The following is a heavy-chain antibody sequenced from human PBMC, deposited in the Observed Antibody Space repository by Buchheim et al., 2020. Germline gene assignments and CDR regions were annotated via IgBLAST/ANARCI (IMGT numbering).Heavy chain of an antibody. D-gene: IGHD2-2*02. J-gene: IGHJ4*02. CDR1: GGSISSSSYY. Sequence: QLQLQESGPGLVKPSETLSLTCTVSGGSISSSSYYWGWIRQPPGKGLEWIGSIYYSGSTYYNPSLQSRVTISVDTSKNQFSLKLSSVTAADTAVYYCAGRDCSSTSCYTRPDYWGQGTL. CDR3: AGRDCSSTSCYTRPDY. V-gene: IGHV4-39*01. CDR2: IYYSGST.